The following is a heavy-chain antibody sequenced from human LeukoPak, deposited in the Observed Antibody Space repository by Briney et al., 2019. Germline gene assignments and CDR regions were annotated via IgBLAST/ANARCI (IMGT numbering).Heavy chain of an antibody. CDR1: GYTLTELS. CDR2: MNPNSGNT. Sequence: ASVKVSCKVSGYTLTELSIHWVRQAPGKGLEWMGWMNPNSGNTDYAQKFQGRVTMTRDTSISTAYMELSSLRSEDTAVYYCARVVGAIYLWGQGTLVTVSS. D-gene: IGHD1-26*01. J-gene: IGHJ5*02. V-gene: IGHV1-8*01. CDR3: ARVVGAIYL.